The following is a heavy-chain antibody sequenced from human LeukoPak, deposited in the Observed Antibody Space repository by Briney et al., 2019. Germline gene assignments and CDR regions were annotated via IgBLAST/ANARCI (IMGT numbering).Heavy chain of an antibody. V-gene: IGHV1-2*02. CDR3: ARDIGDYYGSGSYWLL. CDR1: GYSFIDYY. J-gene: IGHJ4*02. Sequence: ASVKVSCKASGYSFIDYYIHWVRQAPGQGLEWMGWVNPHSGGTKFAQKFQGRVTMPRDTSINTAYMEVSSLRSDDTAVYYCARDIGDYYGSGSYWLLWGQGTLVTVAS. D-gene: IGHD3-10*01. CDR2: VNPHSGGT.